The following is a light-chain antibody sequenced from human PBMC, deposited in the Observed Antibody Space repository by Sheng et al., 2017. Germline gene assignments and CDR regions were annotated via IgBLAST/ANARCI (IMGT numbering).Light chain of an antibody. Sequence: ETVMTQSPATLSVSPGERATLSCRASESVSYYLAWYQQKPGQAPRLLLYDASIRATGIPARFSGSGSGTDFTLTISSLEPEDCAVYYCQIRGNWLFGPGTKVEIK. CDR2: DAS. CDR1: ESVSYY. J-gene: IGKJ3*01. V-gene: IGKV3-11*01. CDR3: QIRGNWL.